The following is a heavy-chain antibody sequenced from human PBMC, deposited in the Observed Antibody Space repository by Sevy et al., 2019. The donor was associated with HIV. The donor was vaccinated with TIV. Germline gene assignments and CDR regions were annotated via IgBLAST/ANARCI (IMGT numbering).Heavy chain of an antibody. Sequence: GGSLRLSCAASGFTFSSYAMSWVRQAPGKGLEWVSAISGSGISTYYEDSVKGRFTISRGNSKNTLNLQMNNLRAEDTAVFYCAKGIGYSGYETDYWGQGTLVTVSS. CDR2: ISGSGIST. D-gene: IGHD5-12*01. CDR3: AKGIGYSGYETDY. CDR1: GFTFSSYA. J-gene: IGHJ4*02. V-gene: IGHV3-23*01.